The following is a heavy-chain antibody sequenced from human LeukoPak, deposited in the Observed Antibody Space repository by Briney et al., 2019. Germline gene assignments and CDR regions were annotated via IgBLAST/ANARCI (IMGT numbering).Heavy chain of an antibody. V-gene: IGHV3-7*01. CDR1: GFTFGSYW. J-gene: IGHJ4*02. CDR2: IKQDGSEK. Sequence: GRSLRLSCAASGFTFGSYWMTWVRQAPGKGLEWVANIKQDGSEKYYVDSVKGRFTTSRDNAKNSLYLQMNSLRTEDTAVYYCARLGPRQKSDYWGQGTLVTVSS. CDR3: ARLGPRQKSDY.